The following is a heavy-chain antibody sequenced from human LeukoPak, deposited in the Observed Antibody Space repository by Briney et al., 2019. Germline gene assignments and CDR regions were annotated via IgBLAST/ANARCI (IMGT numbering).Heavy chain of an antibody. D-gene: IGHD3-22*01. J-gene: IGHJ4*02. V-gene: IGHV3-20*04. CDR2: INWNGGST. CDR3: ARDRDYYDSSGYPGY. CDR1: GFTFSSYW. Sequence: GGSLRLSCAASGFTFSSYWMHWVRQAPGKGLEWVSGINWNGGSTGYADSVKGRFTISRDNAKNSLYLQMNSLRAEDTALYYCARDRDYYDSSGYPGYWGQGTLVTVSS.